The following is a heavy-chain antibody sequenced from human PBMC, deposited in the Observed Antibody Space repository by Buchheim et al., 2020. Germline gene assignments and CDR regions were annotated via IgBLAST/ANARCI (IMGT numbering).Heavy chain of an antibody. Sequence: QVQLVESGGGVVQPGRSLRLSCAASGFTFSSYGMHWVRQAPGKGLEWVAVISFHGNNKYYADSVKGRFTISRDNSKTTLYLQMNSLKTEDTAVYYCAKDESGSGDYWGQGTL. CDR3: AKDESGSGDY. D-gene: IGHD3-10*01. CDR2: ISFHGNNK. CDR1: GFTFSSYG. J-gene: IGHJ4*02. V-gene: IGHV3-30*18.